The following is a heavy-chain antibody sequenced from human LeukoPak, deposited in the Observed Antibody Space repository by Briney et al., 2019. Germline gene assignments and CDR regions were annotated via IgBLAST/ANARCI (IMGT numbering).Heavy chain of an antibody. CDR3: ATEGPHNFDY. V-gene: IGHV3-74*01. CDR2: INFDGSVK. CDR1: GVTFNRYW. J-gene: IGHJ4*02. Sequence: GESLRLSCVASGVTFNRYWMHWVRQAPGKGLVWVASINFDGSVKTYADSVKGQFTISRDNAKNTLYVQMNSLTAEDTAVYYCATEGPHNFDYWGLGTLVTVSS.